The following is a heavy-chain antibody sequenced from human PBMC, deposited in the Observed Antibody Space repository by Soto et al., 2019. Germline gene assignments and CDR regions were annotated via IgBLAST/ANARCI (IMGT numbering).Heavy chain of an antibody. J-gene: IGHJ4*02. CDR3: ARLYDGYCSGGSCYSFDY. V-gene: IGHV4-59*08. Sequence: QVQLQESGPGLVKPSETLSLTCTVSGGSISSYYWSWIRQPPGKGLEWIGYIYYSGSTNYNPSLKSRVSISVDTSKNQFSLKLSSVTAADTAVYYCARLYDGYCSGGSCYSFDYWGQGTLVTVSS. D-gene: IGHD2-15*01. CDR2: IYYSGST. CDR1: GGSISSYY.